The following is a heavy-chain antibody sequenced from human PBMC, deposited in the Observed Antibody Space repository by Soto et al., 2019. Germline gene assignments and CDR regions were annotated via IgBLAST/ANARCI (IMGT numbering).Heavy chain of an antibody. D-gene: IGHD1-26*01. J-gene: IGHJ4*02. CDR3: ARGGIVGATPLDY. V-gene: IGHV4-61*01. Sequence: QVQLQESGPGLVKPSETLSLTCTVSGGSVSSGSYYWSWIRQPPGKGLEWIGYIYYSGSTNYNPSLQSRVTISVDTSKNQFALKLSSVTAADTAVYYCARGGIVGATPLDYWGQGTLVTVSS. CDR2: IYYSGST. CDR1: GGSVSSGSYY.